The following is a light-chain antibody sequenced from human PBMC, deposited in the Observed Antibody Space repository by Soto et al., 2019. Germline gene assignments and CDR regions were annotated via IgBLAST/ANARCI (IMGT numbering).Light chain of an antibody. V-gene: IGLV2-14*01. CDR2: EVT. CDR3: TSYTTRSSLEL. J-gene: IGLJ2*01. Sequence: QSVLTQPASVSGSLGQSITISCTGTSSDVGTYNYVSWYQQHPGKAPKLLIYEVTLRPSGVSNRFSGSKSANTASLTISGLQAEDEADYYCTSYTTRSSLELFGGGTKLTVL. CDR1: SSDVGTYNY.